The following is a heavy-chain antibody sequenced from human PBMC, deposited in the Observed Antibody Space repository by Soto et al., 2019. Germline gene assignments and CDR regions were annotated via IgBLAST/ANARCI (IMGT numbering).Heavy chain of an antibody. J-gene: IGHJ5*02. D-gene: IGHD1-1*01. Sequence: QVQLVESGGGVVQPGRSLRLSCAASGFTFSSHGMHWVRQAPGKGLEWVAVIWYDGSNKYYADSVKGRFTISRDNSKNTLYLQMNSLRAEDTAVYYCARWSDNKVVDPWGQETLVTVSS. V-gene: IGHV3-33*01. CDR1: GFTFSSHG. CDR2: IWYDGSNK. CDR3: ARWSDNKVVDP.